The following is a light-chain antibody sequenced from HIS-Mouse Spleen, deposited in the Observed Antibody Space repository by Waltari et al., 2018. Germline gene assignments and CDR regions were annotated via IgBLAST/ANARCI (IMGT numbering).Light chain of an antibody. CDR2: DAS. CDR3: QQRSNWPLLT. J-gene: IGKJ4*01. CDR1: QIVSSY. V-gene: IGKV3-11*01. Sequence: EIVLTQSPATLSLSPGERATLPCRASQIVSSYLAWYQQKPGQAPRLLIYDASNRATGIPARFSGSGSGTDFTLTISSLEPEDFAVYYCQQRSNWPLLTFGGGTKVEIK.